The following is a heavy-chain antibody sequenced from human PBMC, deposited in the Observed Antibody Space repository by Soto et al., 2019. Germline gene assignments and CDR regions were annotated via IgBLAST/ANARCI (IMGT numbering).Heavy chain of an antibody. D-gene: IGHD3-3*01. J-gene: IGHJ4*02. CDR2: IGPKSGAT. Sequence: ASVKVSCKASGYPLTGNYIHWVRQAPEQGPEWIGEIGPKSGATRYAEKFQGRVTMTLDTSITTVYMGLKNLSPDDTAVYDCGRGRSGQIGIFCWGQGTTVTVSS. CDR3: GRGRSGQIGIFC. V-gene: IGHV1-2*02. CDR1: GYPLTGNY.